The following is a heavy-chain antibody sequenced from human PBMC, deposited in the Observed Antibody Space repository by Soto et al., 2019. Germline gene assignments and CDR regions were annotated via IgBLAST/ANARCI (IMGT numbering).Heavy chain of an antibody. V-gene: IGHV1-46*01. D-gene: IGHD2-21*01. CDR1: GYTFIHYY. J-gene: IGHJ4*02. CDR3: ARSLLQGDF. CDR2: INPNRGST. Sequence: QVQLVQSGAEVKKPGASVKVSCKASGYTFIHYYIHCVRQSPGQGLEWMAIINPNRGSTNYAQKFRGRVTVTSDTSTTTVSMELNSLGSDDTAVYFCARSLLQGDFWGQGTLVTVSS.